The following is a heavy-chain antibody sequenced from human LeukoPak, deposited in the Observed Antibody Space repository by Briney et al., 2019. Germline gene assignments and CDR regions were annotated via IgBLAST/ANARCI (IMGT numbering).Heavy chain of an antibody. CDR3: AKESSGYGGKGGFDY. CDR2: ISWNSGSI. D-gene: IGHD4-23*01. Sequence: GGTLRLSCAASGFTFCSYGMSWVRLAPGKGLEWVSGISWNSGSIGYADSVKGRFTISRDNAKNSLYLQMNSLRAEDMALYYCAKESSGYGGKGGFDYWGQGTLVTVSS. J-gene: IGHJ4*02. V-gene: IGHV3-9*03. CDR1: GFTFCSYG.